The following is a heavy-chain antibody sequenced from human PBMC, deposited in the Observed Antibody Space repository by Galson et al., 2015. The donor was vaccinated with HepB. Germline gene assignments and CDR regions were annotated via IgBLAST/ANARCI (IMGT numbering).Heavy chain of an antibody. V-gene: IGHV3-30*04. J-gene: IGHJ4*02. CDR1: GLTFSSYA. CDR2: ISYDGSNK. Sequence: SLRLSCAASGLTFSSYAMHWVRQAPGKGLEWVAVISYDGSNKYYADSVKGRFTISRDNSKNTLYLQMNSLRAEDTAVYYCARAALPGIAAASWYLDYWGQGTLVTVSS. CDR3: ARAALPGIAAASWYLDY. D-gene: IGHD6-13*01.